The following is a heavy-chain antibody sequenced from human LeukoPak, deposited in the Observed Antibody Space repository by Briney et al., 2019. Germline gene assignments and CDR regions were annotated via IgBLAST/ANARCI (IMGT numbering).Heavy chain of an antibody. D-gene: IGHD6-19*01. J-gene: IGHJ4*02. CDR1: GYTFTSYG. CDR2: INPNSGGT. CDR3: ARTVYSSGWYAY. V-gene: IGHV1-2*02. Sequence: GASVKVSCKASGYTFTSYGISWVRQAPGQGLEWMGWINPNSGGTNYAQKFQGRVTMTRDTSISTAYMELSRLRSDDTAVYYCARTVYSSGWYAYWGQGTLVTVSS.